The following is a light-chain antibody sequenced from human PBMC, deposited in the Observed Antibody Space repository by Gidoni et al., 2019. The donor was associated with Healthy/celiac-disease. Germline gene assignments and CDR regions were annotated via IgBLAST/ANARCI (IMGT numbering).Light chain of an antibody. Sequence: DIQMTQSPSSRSASVGDRVTITCRESQSISIYLHWYQQKPGKAPKLLIYATSSLQSGVPSRFRGSGSETDFTLTISSLQPEDFATYYCQQSYSFPRTFXXXTKVEIK. CDR3: QQSYSFPRT. V-gene: IGKV1-39*01. CDR2: ATS. J-gene: IGKJ1*01. CDR1: QSISIY.